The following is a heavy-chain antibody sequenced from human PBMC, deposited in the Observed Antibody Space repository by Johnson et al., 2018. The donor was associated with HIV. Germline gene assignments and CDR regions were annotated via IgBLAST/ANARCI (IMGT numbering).Heavy chain of an antibody. CDR3: ARDPELDYFDNRAFDI. J-gene: IGHJ3*02. D-gene: IGHD3-22*01. CDR2: IKHDGSER. CDR1: GFTFNKYW. V-gene: IGHV3-7*01. Sequence: VQLVESGGALVQPGGSLGLSCAVSGFTFNKYWMSWVRQAPGKGLEWVANIKHDGSERYYVDSVKGRFTISRDNAKNSLSLQMDSLRAEDTAVYYCARDPELDYFDNRAFDIWGQGTMVTVSS.